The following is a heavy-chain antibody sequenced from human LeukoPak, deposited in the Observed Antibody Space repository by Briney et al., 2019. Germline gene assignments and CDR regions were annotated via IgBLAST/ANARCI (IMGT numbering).Heavy chain of an antibody. CDR3: ARGPSAYPKCFDY. CDR2: IWYDGSNK. J-gene: IGHJ4*02. D-gene: IGHD5-12*01. CDR1: GFNFSSFV. V-gene: IGHV3-33*01. Sequence: GRSLRLSCAASGFNFSSFVMHWVRQAPGKGLEWVAVIWYDGSNKYYADSVKGRFTISRDNSKNTLYLQMNSLRAEDTAVYYCARGPSAYPKCFDYWGRGTLVTVSS.